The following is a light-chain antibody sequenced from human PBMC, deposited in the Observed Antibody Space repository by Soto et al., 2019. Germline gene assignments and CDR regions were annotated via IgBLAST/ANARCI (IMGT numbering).Light chain of an antibody. CDR2: GAS. CDR1: QNILSN. CDR3: QQYNNWPIT. Sequence: EIVMTQSPATLSVSPGERVTLPCRASQNILSNLAWYQQKPGQAPRLLIYGASTRATGIPARFSGSGSGTEFTLTISGLQSEDFAVYYCQQYNNWPITFGQGTRLEIK. J-gene: IGKJ5*01. V-gene: IGKV3-15*01.